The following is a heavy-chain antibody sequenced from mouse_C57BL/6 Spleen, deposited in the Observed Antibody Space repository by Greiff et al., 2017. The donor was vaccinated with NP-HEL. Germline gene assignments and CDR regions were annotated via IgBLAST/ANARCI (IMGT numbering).Heavy chain of an antibody. Sequence: VQLQQSGAELVKPGASVKISCKASGYAFSSYWMNWVKQRPGKGLEWIGQIYPGDGDTNYNGKCKGKATLTADKSSSTAYMQLSSLTSVGSGVLFCARYDYSSSYWAYWGPGTLVTVS. D-gene: IGHD1-1*01. V-gene: IGHV1-80*01. CDR3: ARYDYSSSYWAY. J-gene: IGHJ3*01. CDR1: GYAFSSYW. CDR2: IYPGDGDT.